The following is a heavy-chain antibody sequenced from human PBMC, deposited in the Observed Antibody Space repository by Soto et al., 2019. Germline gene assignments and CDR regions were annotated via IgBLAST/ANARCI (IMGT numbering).Heavy chain of an antibody. D-gene: IGHD2-15*01. CDR3: AKDLQVVAAWYYFDY. CDR2: ISGSGGST. Sequence: GGSLRLSCAASGFTVSSYAMSWVRQAPGKGLEWVSAISGSGGSTYYADSVKGRFTISRDNSKNTLYLQMNSLRAEDTAVYYCAKDLQVVAAWYYFDYWGQGTLVTVSS. V-gene: IGHV3-23*01. J-gene: IGHJ4*02. CDR1: GFTVSSYA.